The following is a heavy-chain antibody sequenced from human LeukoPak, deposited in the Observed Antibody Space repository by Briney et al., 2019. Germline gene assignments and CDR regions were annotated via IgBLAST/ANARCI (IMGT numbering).Heavy chain of an antibody. CDR3: ARVRPVGSSWYEGGDAFDI. CDR2: MNAGNGNT. Sequence: ASVKVSCKASRYIFTSYAMNWVGQAAGQRGEWMGWMNAGNGNTKYSQEFQGSVTIPRDTSASTAYMELSSLRSEDMAVYCCARVRPVGSSWYEGGDAFDIWGQGTMVPVSS. CDR1: RYIFTSYA. J-gene: IGHJ3*02. D-gene: IGHD6-13*01. V-gene: IGHV1-3*03.